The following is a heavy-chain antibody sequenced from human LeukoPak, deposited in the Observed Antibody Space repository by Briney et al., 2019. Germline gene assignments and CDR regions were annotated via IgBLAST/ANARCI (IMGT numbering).Heavy chain of an antibody. J-gene: IGHJ4*02. V-gene: IGHV4-59*01. D-gene: IGHD5-24*01. CDR3: ARVAVATIDY. Sequence: SETLSLTCTVSGGSISSYYWSWIRQPPGKGLEWIGYICYSGSTNYNPSLKSRVTISVDTSKNQFSLKLSSVTAADTAVYYCARVAVATIDYWGQGTLVTVSS. CDR2: ICYSGST. CDR1: GGSISSYY.